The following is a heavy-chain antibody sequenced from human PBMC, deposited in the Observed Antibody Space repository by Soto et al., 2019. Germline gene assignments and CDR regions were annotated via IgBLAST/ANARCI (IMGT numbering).Heavy chain of an antibody. CDR1: GYSFTSYW. D-gene: IGHD6-13*01. V-gene: IGHV5-10-1*01. CDR2: IDPSDSYT. J-gene: IGHJ6*02. CDR3: ARLLIAERHYYYYYGMDV. Sequence: SGESLKISCKGSGYSFTSYWISWVRQMPGKGLEWMGRIDPSDSYTNYSPSFQGHVTISADKSISTAYLQWSSLKASDTAMYYCARLLIAERHYYYYYGMDVWGQGTTVTVSS.